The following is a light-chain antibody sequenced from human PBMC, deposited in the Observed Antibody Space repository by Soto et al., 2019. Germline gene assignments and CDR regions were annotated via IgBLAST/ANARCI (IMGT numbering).Light chain of an antibody. V-gene: IGLV7-43*01. J-gene: IGLJ3*02. CDR1: TGAVTSGYY. CDR3: LLYSGVPLHLV. CDR2: GTN. Sequence: QAVVTQEPSLTVSPGGTVTLTCASSTGAVTSGYYPNWFQQKPGQTPRALIYGTNKKHSWTPARFSGSLLGGKAALTLSGVQPEDEADYYCLLYSGVPLHLVFGGGTKVTVL.